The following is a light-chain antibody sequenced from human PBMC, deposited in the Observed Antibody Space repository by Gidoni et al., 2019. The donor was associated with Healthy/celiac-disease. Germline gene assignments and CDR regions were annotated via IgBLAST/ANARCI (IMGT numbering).Light chain of an antibody. CDR1: QSVRSY. V-gene: IGKV3-11*01. CDR2: DAS. J-gene: IGKJ4*02. CDR3: QQRSNWPPIT. Sequence: EIVLTQSPATLSLSPGERATLSCRASQSVRSYLAWYQQNPGQAPRRLIYDASNRATGIPARFSGSGSGTDFTLTISSLEPEDFAVYYCQQRSNWPPITFGGGTKVEIK.